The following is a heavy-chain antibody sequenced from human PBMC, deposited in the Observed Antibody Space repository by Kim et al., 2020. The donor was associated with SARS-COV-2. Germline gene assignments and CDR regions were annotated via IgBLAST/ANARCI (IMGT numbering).Heavy chain of an antibody. CDR1: GYTFTSYD. J-gene: IGHJ4*02. CDR3: ARGFSYDILTGYHIPDFDY. D-gene: IGHD3-9*01. Sequence: ASVKVSCKASGYTFTSYDINWVRQATGQGLEWMGWMNPNSGNTGYAQKFQGRVTMTRHTSISTAYMELSSLRSEDTAVYYCARGFSYDILTGYHIPDFDYWGQGTLVSVSP. V-gene: IGHV1-8*01. CDR2: MNPNSGNT.